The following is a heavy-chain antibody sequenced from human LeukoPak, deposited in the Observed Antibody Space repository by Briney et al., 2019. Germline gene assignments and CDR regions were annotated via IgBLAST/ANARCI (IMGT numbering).Heavy chain of an antibody. Sequence: SETLSLTCAVYGGSFSGYYWSWIRQPPGKGLEWIGEINHSRSTNYNPSLKSRVTISVDTSKNQFSLKLSSVTAADTAVYYCARRGARLSIAARRYFDYWGQGTLVTVSS. D-gene: IGHD6-6*01. CDR2: INHSRST. V-gene: IGHV4-34*01. CDR3: ARRGARLSIAARRYFDY. J-gene: IGHJ4*02. CDR1: GGSFSGYY.